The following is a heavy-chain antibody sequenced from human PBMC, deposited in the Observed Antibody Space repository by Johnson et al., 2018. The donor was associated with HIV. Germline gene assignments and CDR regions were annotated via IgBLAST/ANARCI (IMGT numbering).Heavy chain of an antibody. CDR2: IYSGGST. J-gene: IGHJ3*02. CDR3: ARGGIAAKEPWRAFDI. D-gene: IGHD6-13*01. CDR1: GFTVSSNY. V-gene: IGHV3-66*02. Sequence: VQLVESGGGLAKPAWSPRLSCAASGFTVSSNYMSWVRQAPGKGLEWVSVIYSGGSTYYADSVKGRFTISRDNSKNTLYLQMNSLRAEDTAVYYCARGGIAAKEPWRAFDIWGQGTMVTVSS.